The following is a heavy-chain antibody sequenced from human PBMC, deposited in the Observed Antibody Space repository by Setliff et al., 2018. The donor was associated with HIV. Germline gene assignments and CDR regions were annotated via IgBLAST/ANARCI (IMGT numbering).Heavy chain of an antibody. CDR2: IFASGST. J-gene: IGHJ5*02. D-gene: IGHD3-3*01. CDR1: GASINSGTYY. Sequence: SETLSLTCTVSGASINSGTYYWSWIRHPAGKGLEWIGHIFASGSTKYNPSLDSRVTMSVDTSKNQFSLKLSSVTAADTAVYYCAKDGRDVTISGVAPYNWFDPWGQGTLVTVSS. CDR3: AKDGRDVTISGVAPYNWFDP. V-gene: IGHV4-61*09.